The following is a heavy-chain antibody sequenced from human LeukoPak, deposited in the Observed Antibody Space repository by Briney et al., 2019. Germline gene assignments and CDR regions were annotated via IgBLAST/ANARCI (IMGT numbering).Heavy chain of an antibody. D-gene: IGHD3-22*01. V-gene: IGHV3-48*03. Sequence: GGSLRLSCAASGFTFSSYEMNWVRQAPGKGLEWVSYISSSGSTIYYADSVKGRFTISRDNSKNTLYLQMNSLRAEDTAVYYCAKGNYYDSSAYNWFDPWGQGTLVTVSS. J-gene: IGHJ5*02. CDR3: AKGNYYDSSAYNWFDP. CDR2: ISSSGSTI. CDR1: GFTFSSYE.